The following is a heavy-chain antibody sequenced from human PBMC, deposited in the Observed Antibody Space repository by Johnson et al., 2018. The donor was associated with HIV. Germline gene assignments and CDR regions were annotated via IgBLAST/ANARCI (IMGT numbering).Heavy chain of an antibody. J-gene: IGHJ3*02. CDR1: GFTFSSYA. CDR2: ISYDGSDK. Sequence: QVQLVESGGGVVQPGRSLRLPCAASGFTFSSYAMHWVRQAPAKGLEWVAVISYDGSDKDYADSVKGRFTISRDSSKNTLYLQMNSLRVEDTAVYYCARGSRYTIAFDIWGQGTMVTVSS. CDR3: ARGSRYTIAFDI. V-gene: IGHV3-30*04. D-gene: IGHD1-1*01.